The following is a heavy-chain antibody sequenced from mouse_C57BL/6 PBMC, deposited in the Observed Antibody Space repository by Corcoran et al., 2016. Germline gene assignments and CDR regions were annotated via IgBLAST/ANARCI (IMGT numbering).Heavy chain of an antibody. J-gene: IGHJ3*01. V-gene: IGHV1-26*01. Sequence: EVQLQQSGPELVKPGASVKISCKASGYTFTDYYMNWVKQSHGKSLEWIGDINPNNGGTSYNQKFKDKATLTVDKSSSTAYMELRSLTSEDSAVYYCAAQFITTVVPFAYWGQGTLVTVSA. CDR3: AAQFITTVVPFAY. CDR1: GYTFTDYY. D-gene: IGHD1-1*01. CDR2: INPNNGGT.